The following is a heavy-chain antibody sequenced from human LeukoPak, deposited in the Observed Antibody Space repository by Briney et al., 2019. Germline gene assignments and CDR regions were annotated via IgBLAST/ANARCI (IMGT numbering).Heavy chain of an antibody. Sequence: GGSLRLSCAASGFTFSSYVMSWVRQTPGKGLEWVSYISASGATTYFADSVKGRFTISRDNSKNTLYLQMNSLRAEDAAVYYCAKGRPYGDYVLDFDYWGQGTLVTVSS. J-gene: IGHJ4*02. CDR3: AKGRPYGDYVLDFDY. CDR2: ISASGATT. CDR1: GFTFSSYV. V-gene: IGHV3-23*01. D-gene: IGHD4-17*01.